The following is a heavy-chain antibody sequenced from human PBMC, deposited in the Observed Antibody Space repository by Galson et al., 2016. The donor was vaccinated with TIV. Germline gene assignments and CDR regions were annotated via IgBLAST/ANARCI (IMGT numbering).Heavy chain of an antibody. CDR1: GYTFTNYY. D-gene: IGHD3-10*01. J-gene: IGHJ4*02. CDR2: IDPSVAGA. CDR3: ATLYGRGSREFDH. V-gene: IGHV1-46*01. Sequence: SVKVSCKASGYTFTNYYLHWVRQAPGQGPEWMGVIDPSVAGAAYAPKFQGRITITRDTSTTIAYMELSSVGSEDAAVYYCATLYGRGSREFDHWGQGTLVTVSS.